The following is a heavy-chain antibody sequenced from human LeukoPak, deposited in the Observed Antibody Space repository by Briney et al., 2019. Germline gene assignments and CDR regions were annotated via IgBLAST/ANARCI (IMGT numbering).Heavy chain of an antibody. Sequence: SETLSLTCAVYGGSFSGYYWSWIRQPPGKGLEWIGEINHSGGTNYNPSLKSRVTISVDTSKSQFSLKLSSVTAADTAVYYCARGGVAAIVWFDPWGQGTLVTVSS. CDR1: GGSFSGYY. CDR3: ARGGVAAIVWFDP. V-gene: IGHV4-34*01. D-gene: IGHD2-15*01. J-gene: IGHJ5*02. CDR2: INHSGGT.